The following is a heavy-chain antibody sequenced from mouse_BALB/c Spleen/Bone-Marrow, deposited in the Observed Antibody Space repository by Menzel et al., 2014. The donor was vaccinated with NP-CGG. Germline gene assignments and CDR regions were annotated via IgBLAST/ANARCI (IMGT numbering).Heavy chain of an antibody. CDR1: GYTFTSYY. D-gene: IGHD2-1*01. Sequence: MQLQQSGAELVKPGASVKLSCKASGYTFTSYYMYWVKQRPGQGLEWIGEINPSNGGTNFNEKFKSKATLTVDKSSSTAYMQLSSLTSEDSAVNYCTRSYYGNYFDVWGAGTTVTVSS. J-gene: IGHJ1*01. V-gene: IGHV1S81*02. CDR2: INPSNGGT. CDR3: TRSYYGNYFDV.